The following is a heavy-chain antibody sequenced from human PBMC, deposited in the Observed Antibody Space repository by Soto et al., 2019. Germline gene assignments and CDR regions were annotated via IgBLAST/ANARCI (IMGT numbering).Heavy chain of an antibody. CDR2: VYHSWST. D-gene: IGHD3-10*01. Sequence: QVQLQESGPGLVKPSEILPLTCTVSGGSISSDYWNWIRQPPGKGLEWIGYVYHSWSTKYNPSLKSRVTISVDTSKNQLSLKLSSVTAADTAVYYCARFGTSPNGNWFDPWGQGTLVTVSS. V-gene: IGHV4-59*01. J-gene: IGHJ5*02. CDR1: GGSISSDY. CDR3: ARFGTSPNGNWFDP.